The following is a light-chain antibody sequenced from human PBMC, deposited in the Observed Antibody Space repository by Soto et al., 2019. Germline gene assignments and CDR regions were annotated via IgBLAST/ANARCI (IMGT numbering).Light chain of an antibody. J-gene: IGLJ2*01. CDR3: CSYAGNTLVV. Sequence: QSALTQPRSVCGSPGQSVTISCTGTSSDVGGYNYVSWYQQNPGKAPKLMIYDVSKRPSGVSDRFSGSKSANTASLIISGLQAEDEADYYCCSYAGNTLVVFGGGTKVTVL. V-gene: IGLV2-11*01. CDR1: SSDVGGYNY. CDR2: DVS.